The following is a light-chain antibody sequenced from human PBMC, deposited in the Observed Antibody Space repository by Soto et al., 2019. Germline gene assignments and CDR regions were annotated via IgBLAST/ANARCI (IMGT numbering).Light chain of an antibody. J-gene: IGLJ1*01. CDR2: EVS. Sequence: SVLTRPASVSGSPGQSITISCTGTSSDVGGYNYVSWYQQHPGKAPKLMIYEVSNRPSGVSFRFSGSKSGNTASLTISGLQAEDEADYYCSSYTRRTTYVFGTGTKVTVL. CDR3: SSYTRRTTYV. V-gene: IGLV2-14*01. CDR1: SSDVGGYNY.